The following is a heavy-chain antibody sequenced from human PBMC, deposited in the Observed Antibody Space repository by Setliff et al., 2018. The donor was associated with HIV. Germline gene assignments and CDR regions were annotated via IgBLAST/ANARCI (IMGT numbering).Heavy chain of an antibody. CDR2: IYSSGST. Sequence: PSETLSLTCAVSGYSISSGYYWGWIRQPPGKGLEWIGRIYSSGSTNYNPSLKSRVTISVDTSKNQFSLKLSSVTAADTAVYYCARDMGGGDWYFDLWGLGTLVTVSS. V-gene: IGHV4-38-2*02. CDR1: GYSISSGYY. J-gene: IGHJ2*01. CDR3: ARDMGGGDWYFDL. D-gene: IGHD3-10*01.